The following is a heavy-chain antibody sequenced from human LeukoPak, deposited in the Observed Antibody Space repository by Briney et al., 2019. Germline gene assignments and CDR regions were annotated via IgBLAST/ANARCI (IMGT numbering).Heavy chain of an antibody. D-gene: IGHD3-22*01. CDR2: IDTSGST. V-gene: IGHV4-61*02. Sequence: SETLSLTCTVSGGSISSGSYYWSWIRQPAGKGLEWIGRIDTSGSTNYNPSLKSRVTISVDTSKNQFSLKLSSVTAADTAVYYCAKELYYDSSGYYFSFDYWGQGTLVTVSS. J-gene: IGHJ4*02. CDR3: AKELYYDSSGYYFSFDY. CDR1: GGSISSGSYY.